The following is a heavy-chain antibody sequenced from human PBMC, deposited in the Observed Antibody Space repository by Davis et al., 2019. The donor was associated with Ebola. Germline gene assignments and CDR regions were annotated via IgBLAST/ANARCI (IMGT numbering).Heavy chain of an antibody. D-gene: IGHD6-6*01. Sequence: SVKVSCKASGGTFSSYAISWVRQAPGQGLEWMGRIIPIPGIANYAQKFQGRVTITADESTSTAYMELSSLRSEDTAVYYCARDRGFYSSSYNWFDPWGQGTLVTVSS. CDR1: GGTFSSYA. V-gene: IGHV1-69*04. J-gene: IGHJ5*02. CDR2: IIPIPGIA. CDR3: ARDRGFYSSSYNWFDP.